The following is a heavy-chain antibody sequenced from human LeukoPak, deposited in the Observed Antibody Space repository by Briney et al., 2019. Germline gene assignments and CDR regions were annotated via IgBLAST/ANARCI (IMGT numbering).Heavy chain of an antibody. CDR2: ISSSSSYI. CDR1: GFTFSSYS. D-gene: IGHD6-19*01. Sequence: GGSLRLSCAASGFTFSSYSMNWVRQAPGKGLEWVSSISSSSSYIYYADSVKGRFTISRDNAKNSLYLQMNSLRAEGTAVYYCARDLRGWYYFDYWGQGTLVTVSS. CDR3: ARDLRGWYYFDY. J-gene: IGHJ4*02. V-gene: IGHV3-21*01.